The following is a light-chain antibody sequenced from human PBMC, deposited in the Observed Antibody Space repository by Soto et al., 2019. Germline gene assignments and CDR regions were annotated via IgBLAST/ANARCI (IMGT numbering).Light chain of an antibody. V-gene: IGKV3-15*01. CDR2: YTS. J-gene: IGKJ3*01. CDR1: QSVGSH. Sequence: EIVMTQSPATLSVSPGERATLSCSASQSVGSHLAWYQQKPGQAPRLLIYYTSTRATGIPARFSGSGSGTEFPVTIGSLQAEDFAIYDCQQYNNWPLTFGPGPKVHIK. CDR3: QQYNNWPLT.